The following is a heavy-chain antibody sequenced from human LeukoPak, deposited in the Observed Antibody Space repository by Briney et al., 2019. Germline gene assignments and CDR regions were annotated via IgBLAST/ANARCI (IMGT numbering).Heavy chain of an antibody. CDR2: ISYDESNK. D-gene: IGHD4-17*01. Sequence: SCKVSGYTLTELSMHWVRQAPGKGLEWAAVISYDESNKYYADSVKGRFTISRDNSKNTMYLQMNSLRTEDTAVYYCARETGSAVGSTDFDYWGQGTLVTVSS. V-gene: IGHV3-30-3*01. CDR3: ARETGSAVGSTDFDY. J-gene: IGHJ4*02. CDR1: GYTLTELS.